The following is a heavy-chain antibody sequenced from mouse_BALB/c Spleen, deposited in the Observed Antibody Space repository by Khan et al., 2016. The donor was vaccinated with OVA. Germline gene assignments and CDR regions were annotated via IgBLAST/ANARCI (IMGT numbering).Heavy chain of an antibody. CDR1: GYIFTSYW. Sequence: QIQLVQSGAELVRPGASVKLSRKTSGYIFTSYWIHWVKQRSGQGLEWIARIYPGTDNTYYNEKLKDKATLTADKSSRTAYMQLSSLKSEDSAVYFCAREEALYYFDYWGQGTTLTVSS. V-gene: IGHV1-76*01. D-gene: IGHD3-2*02. CDR2: IYPGTDNT. J-gene: IGHJ2*01. CDR3: AREEALYYFDY.